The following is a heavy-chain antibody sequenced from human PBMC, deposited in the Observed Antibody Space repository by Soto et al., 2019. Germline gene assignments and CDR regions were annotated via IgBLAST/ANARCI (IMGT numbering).Heavy chain of an antibody. J-gene: IGHJ4*02. D-gene: IGHD1-26*01. V-gene: IGHV3-23*01. CDR1: GFTFSSYA. Sequence: EVQLLESGGGLVQPGGSLRLSCAASGFTFSSYAMRWVRQAPVKGLEWVSAISGSGGSTYYADSVKGRFTISRDNSKNTMYLQMNSLRAEDTAVYSCARWGSGSYYDYWGQGTLVTVSS. CDR3: ARWGSGSYYDY. CDR2: ISGSGGST.